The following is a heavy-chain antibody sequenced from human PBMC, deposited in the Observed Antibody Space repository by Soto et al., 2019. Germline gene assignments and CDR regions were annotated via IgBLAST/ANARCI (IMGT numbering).Heavy chain of an antibody. J-gene: IGHJ6*03. Sequence: PSESLSLTCTASGGTISSYYGTWIRQPPGKGLEWIGYIYYSGSTNYNPSLKSRVTISVDTSKSQFSLKLSSVTSADTAVYYCARVGYIVVVPAAYDYYYYDMDVWGKGTTVTVSS. CDR1: GGTISSYY. CDR3: ARVGYIVVVPAAYDYYYYDMDV. D-gene: IGHD2-2*01. CDR2: IYYSGST. V-gene: IGHV4-59*08.